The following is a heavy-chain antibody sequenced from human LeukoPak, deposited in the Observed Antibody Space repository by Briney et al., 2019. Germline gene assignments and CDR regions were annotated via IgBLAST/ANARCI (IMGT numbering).Heavy chain of an antibody. CDR3: ARYDCSGGSCYSRGVDY. Sequence: KTGESLKISCKGSGYSFTSYWIGWVRQMPGKGLEWMGIIYPGDSDTRYSPSFQGQVTISADKSISTAYLQWSSLKASDTAMYYCARYDCSGGSCYSRGVDYWGQGTLVTVSS. V-gene: IGHV5-51*01. J-gene: IGHJ4*02. D-gene: IGHD2-15*01. CDR1: GYSFTSYW. CDR2: IYPGDSDT.